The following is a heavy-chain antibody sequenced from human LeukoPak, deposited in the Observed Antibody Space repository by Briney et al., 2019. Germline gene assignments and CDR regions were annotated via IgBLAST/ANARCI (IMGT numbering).Heavy chain of an antibody. CDR2: IQQNGIGK. CDR1: GFTFRDFW. J-gene: IGHJ5*02. Sequence: PGGSLRLSCAASGFTFRDFWMSWVRQAPGKGLEWVANIQQNGIGKYYVEGRFTISRDNVNSLLYLRINSVRADETAMYYCARDRDGKDLWGQGTLVTVSS. D-gene: IGHD1-1*01. CDR3: ARDRDGKDL. V-gene: IGHV3-7*03.